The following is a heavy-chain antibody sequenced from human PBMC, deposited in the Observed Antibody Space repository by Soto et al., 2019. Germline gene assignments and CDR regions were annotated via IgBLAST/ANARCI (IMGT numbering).Heavy chain of an antibody. CDR3: AKDGRLPSRLWFGGFNWFDP. V-gene: IGHV3-30*18. CDR1: GFTFSSYG. Sequence: GESLKISCAASGFTFSSYGMHWVRQAPGKGLEWVAVISYDGSNKYYADSVKGRFTISRDNSKNTLYLQMNSLRAEDTAVYYCAKDGRLPSRLWFGGFNWFDPWGQGTLVTVSS. J-gene: IGHJ5*02. D-gene: IGHD3-10*01. CDR2: ISYDGSNK.